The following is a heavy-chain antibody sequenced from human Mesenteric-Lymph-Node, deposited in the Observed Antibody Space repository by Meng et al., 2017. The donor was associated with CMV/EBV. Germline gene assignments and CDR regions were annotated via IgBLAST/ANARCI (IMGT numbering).Heavy chain of an antibody. CDR2: IYYSGST. Sequence: SETLSLTCTVSGASISSSSYYWGWIRQPPGKGLEWIGSIYYSGSTYYNPSLKSRVTISVDTSKNQFSLKLSSVTAADTAVYYCARSLSSSWSNWFDPWGQGTLVTVSS. CDR3: ARSLSSSWSNWFDP. D-gene: IGHD6-13*01. V-gene: IGHV4-39*07. CDR1: GASISSSSYY. J-gene: IGHJ5*02.